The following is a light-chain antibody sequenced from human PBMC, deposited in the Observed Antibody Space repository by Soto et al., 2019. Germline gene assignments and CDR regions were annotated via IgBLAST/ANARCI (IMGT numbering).Light chain of an antibody. CDR2: GTS. CDR1: QGIGSSY. Sequence: EIVLTQSPGALSLSPGERATLSCRASQGIGSSYLAWYQQKPGQAPRLLIYGTSSRSTGIPDRFRGSGSGTDFTLTINRLEPEDCAVYYCQQYGMSAPLTFGQGTKVEIK. CDR3: QQYGMSAPLT. V-gene: IGKV3-20*01. J-gene: IGKJ1*01.